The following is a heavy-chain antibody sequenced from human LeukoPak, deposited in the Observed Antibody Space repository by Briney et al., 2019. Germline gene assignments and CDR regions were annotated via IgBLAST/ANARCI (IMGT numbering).Heavy chain of an antibody. V-gene: IGHV4-59*08. J-gene: IGHJ4*02. CDR1: GGPLTSY. Sequence: SSETLSLTCTVSGGPLTSYWSWMRQPPGEGLQWVGYIFYGGNTNYNPSLKSRVTMSMDTSKNQISLNLSSVTAADTAVYYCARHSSSWHPDYWGQGTLVTVSS. CDR3: ARHSSSWHPDY. D-gene: IGHD6-13*01. CDR2: IFYGGNT.